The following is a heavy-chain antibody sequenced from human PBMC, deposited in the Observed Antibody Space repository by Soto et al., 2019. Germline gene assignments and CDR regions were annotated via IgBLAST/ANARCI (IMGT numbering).Heavy chain of an antibody. J-gene: IGHJ4*02. CDR3: ARYCSSTSCYFGFDY. D-gene: IGHD2-2*01. Sequence: SETLSLTCAVSGCSISSSDWWSWVRQPPGKGLEWIGEIYHSGSTNYNPSLKSRVTMSVDKSKNQFSLKLSSVTAADTAVYYCARYCSSTSCYFGFDYWGQGTLVTVSS. V-gene: IGHV4-4*02. CDR1: GCSISSSDW. CDR2: IYHSGST.